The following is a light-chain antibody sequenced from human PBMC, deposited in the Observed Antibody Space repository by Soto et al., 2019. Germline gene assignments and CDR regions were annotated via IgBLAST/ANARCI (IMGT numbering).Light chain of an antibody. V-gene: IGKV1-39*01. Sequence: DIQMTQSPSSLSASVGDRVTITCRASQSVSNHLNWYQQKPGKAPKLLIYASSSLQSGVPSRFIGSGSGTHFTLTISSLQPEDFATYSCQQSHSNIQELTFGGGTKVEIK. CDR1: QSVSNH. J-gene: IGKJ4*01. CDR2: ASS. CDR3: QQSHSNIQELT.